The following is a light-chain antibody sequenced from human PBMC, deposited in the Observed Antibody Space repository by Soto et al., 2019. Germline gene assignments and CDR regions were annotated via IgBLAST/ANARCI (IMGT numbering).Light chain of an antibody. CDR3: QQYYSYPRT. V-gene: IGKV1-8*01. CDR2: AAS. Sequence: AIRMTQSPSSFSASTGERINITCRASQGISSYLAWYQQKPGKAPKLLIYAASTLQSGVPSRFSGSGSGTDFTLTISCLQSEDFATYYCQQYYSYPRTFGQGTKVDIK. J-gene: IGKJ1*01. CDR1: QGISSY.